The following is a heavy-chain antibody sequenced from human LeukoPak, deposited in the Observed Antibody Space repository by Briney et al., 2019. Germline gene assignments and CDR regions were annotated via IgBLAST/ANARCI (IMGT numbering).Heavy chain of an antibody. CDR3: ARNAYYYYYGMDV. Sequence: GGSLRLSCAASGFTFSSYWMSWVRQAPGKGLEWVANIKQDGSEKYYVDSVKGRFTISRDNAKNSLYLQMNSLRAEDTAVYYCARNAYYYYYGMDVRGQGTTVTVSS. V-gene: IGHV3-7*01. J-gene: IGHJ6*02. CDR1: GFTFSSYW. CDR2: IKQDGSEK.